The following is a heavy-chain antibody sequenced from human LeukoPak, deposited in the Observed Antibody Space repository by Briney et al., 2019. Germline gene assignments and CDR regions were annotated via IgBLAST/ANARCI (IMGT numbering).Heavy chain of an antibody. D-gene: IGHD6-19*01. Sequence: GRSLRLSCAASGFTFSSYGMHWVRQAPGKGLEWVAVIWYAGSNKYYADSVKGRFTISRDNSKNTLYLQMNSLRAEDTAVYYCARAVAGPGGDYWGQGTLVTVSS. CDR2: IWYAGSNK. V-gene: IGHV3-33*01. J-gene: IGHJ4*02. CDR1: GFTFSSYG. CDR3: ARAVAGPGGDY.